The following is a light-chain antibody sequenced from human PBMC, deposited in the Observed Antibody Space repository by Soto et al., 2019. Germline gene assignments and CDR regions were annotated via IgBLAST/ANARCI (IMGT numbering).Light chain of an antibody. Sequence: EIVMTQSPATLSVSPGERATLSCRASQSVSSNLAWYQQKPGQAPRLLIYGASTRATGIPARFSGSGSGPEFTLTISSLQSEDFAVYCCQQYNNWWTFGQGTKVEIK. CDR2: GAS. V-gene: IGKV3-15*01. J-gene: IGKJ1*01. CDR1: QSVSSN. CDR3: QQYNNWWT.